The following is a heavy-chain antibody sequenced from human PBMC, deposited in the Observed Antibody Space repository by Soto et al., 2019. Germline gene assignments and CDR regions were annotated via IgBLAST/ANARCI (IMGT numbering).Heavy chain of an antibody. D-gene: IGHD2-15*01. Sequence: ASETLSLTCTVSGGSISSGTYYWSWIRQPPGKGLEWIAYIYYSGTTYYNPSLKSRLTISVDTSRNQFSLNLSSVTAADTAVYYCARAFLGGTYVDYWGQGTLVTVSS. V-gene: IGHV4-30-4*01. CDR2: IYYSGTT. CDR3: ARAFLGGTYVDY. J-gene: IGHJ4*02. CDR1: GGSISSGTYY.